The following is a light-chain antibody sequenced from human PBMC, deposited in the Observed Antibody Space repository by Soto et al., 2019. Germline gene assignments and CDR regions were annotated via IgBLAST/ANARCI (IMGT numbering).Light chain of an antibody. J-gene: IGKJ1*01. CDR2: AAS. CDR1: QSISSY. CDR3: QQSYSTPRT. V-gene: IGKV1-39*01. Sequence: DIRMTQSPSSLSASVGDRVTITCRASQSISSYLNWYQQKPGKAPKLLIYAASSLQSGVPSRFSGSGSGTDFTLTISSLQPEDFATYYCQQSYSTPRTCGQGTKVEIK.